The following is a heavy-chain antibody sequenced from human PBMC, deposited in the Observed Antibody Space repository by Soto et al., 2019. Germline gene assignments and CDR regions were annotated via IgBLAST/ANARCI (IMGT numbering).Heavy chain of an antibody. D-gene: IGHD3-3*01. Sequence: ASVKVSCKASGYTFTSYYMHWVRQAPGQGLEWMGIINPSGGSTSYAQKFQGRVTMTRDTSTSTVYMELSSLRSEDTAVYYCARDGERITIFGVGDYYYYYYMDVWGKGTTVTVSS. V-gene: IGHV1-46*03. CDR1: GYTFTSYY. J-gene: IGHJ6*03. CDR2: INPSGGST. CDR3: ARDGERITIFGVGDYYYYYYMDV.